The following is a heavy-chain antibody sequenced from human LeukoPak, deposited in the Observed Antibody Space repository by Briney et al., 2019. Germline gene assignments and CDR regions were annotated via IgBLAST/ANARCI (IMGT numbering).Heavy chain of an antibody. CDR1: GFTFSSYG. J-gene: IGHJ3*02. V-gene: IGHV3-33*01. CDR3: ARKEKKLHIAAAGTKDAFDI. Sequence: GGSLRLSCAASGFTFSSYGMHWVRQAPGKGLEWVAVIWYDGSNKYYADSVKGRFTISRDNSKNTLYLQMNSLRAEDTAVYYCARKEKKLHIAAAGTKDAFDIWGQGTMVTVSS. D-gene: IGHD6-13*01. CDR2: IWYDGSNK.